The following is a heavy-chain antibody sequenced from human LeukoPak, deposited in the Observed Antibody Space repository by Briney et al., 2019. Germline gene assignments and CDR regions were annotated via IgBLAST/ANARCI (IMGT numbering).Heavy chain of an antibody. CDR1: GYTFTCYY. CDR2: INPNSGGT. Sequence: ASVKVSCKASGYTFTCYYMHWVRQAPGQGLEWMGWINPNSGGTNYAQKFQGRVTMTRDTSISTAYMELSRLRSDDTAVYYCARGAPRITGTRRWFDPWGQGTLVTVSS. D-gene: IGHD1-7*01. CDR3: ARGAPRITGTRRWFDP. V-gene: IGHV1-2*02. J-gene: IGHJ5*02.